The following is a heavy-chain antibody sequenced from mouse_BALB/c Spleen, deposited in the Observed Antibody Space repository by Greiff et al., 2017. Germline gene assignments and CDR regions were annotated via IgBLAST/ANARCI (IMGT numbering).Heavy chain of an antibody. V-gene: IGHV3-8*02. CDR1: GDSITSGY. Sequence: EVQLQESGPSLVKPSQTLSLTCSVTGDSITSGYWYWIRKFPGNKLEYMGYISYSGSTYYNPSLKSRISITRDTSKNQYYLQLNSVTTEDTATYYCSGNDYDGFAYWGQGTLVTVSA. CDR3: SGNDYDGFAY. J-gene: IGHJ3*01. CDR2: ISYSGST. D-gene: IGHD2-4*01.